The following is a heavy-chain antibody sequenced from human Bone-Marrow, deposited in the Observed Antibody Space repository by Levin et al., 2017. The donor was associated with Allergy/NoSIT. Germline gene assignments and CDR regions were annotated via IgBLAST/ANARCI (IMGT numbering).Heavy chain of an antibody. V-gene: IGHV4-59*01. J-gene: IGHJ4*02. CDR3: ARERRDGNNYVDY. Sequence: SETLSLTCTVSGGFINDYYWSWFRQSPGKTIEWIACIHYSRATYYNPSLRSRVTISMDTSRNQFSLSLSTVTAGDTADYYCARERRDGNNYVDYWGQGILVTVSS. CDR1: GGFINDYY. D-gene: IGHD5-24*01. CDR2: IHYSRAT.